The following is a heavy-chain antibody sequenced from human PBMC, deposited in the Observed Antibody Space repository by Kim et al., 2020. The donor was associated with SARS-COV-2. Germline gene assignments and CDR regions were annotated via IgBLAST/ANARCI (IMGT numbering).Heavy chain of an antibody. CDR2: IKSKTDGGTT. D-gene: IGHD3-10*01. CDR3: TVIMVRGVIIRRYFDY. CDR1: GFTFSNAW. Sequence: GGSLRLSCAASGFTFSNAWMSWVRQAPGKGLEWVGRIKSKTDGGTTDYAAPVKGRFTISRDDSKNTLYLQMNSLKTEDTAVYYCTVIMVRGVIIRRYFDYWGQGTLVTVSS. J-gene: IGHJ4*02. V-gene: IGHV3-15*01.